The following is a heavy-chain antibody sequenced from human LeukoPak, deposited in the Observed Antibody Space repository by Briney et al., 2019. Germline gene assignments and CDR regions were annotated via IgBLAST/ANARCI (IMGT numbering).Heavy chain of an antibody. CDR1: GGSISSYC. CDR2: IYYSGST. J-gene: IGHJ3*02. CDR3: ARSTTMVPLVAYDI. V-gene: IGHV4-59*01. D-gene: IGHD5-18*01. Sequence: SETLSLTCTVSGGSISSYCWSWIRQPPGKGLEWIGYIYYSGSTNYNPSLKSRVAISVDTSKNQFSLKLSSVTAADAAVYYCARSTTMVPLVAYDIWGQGTMVTVS.